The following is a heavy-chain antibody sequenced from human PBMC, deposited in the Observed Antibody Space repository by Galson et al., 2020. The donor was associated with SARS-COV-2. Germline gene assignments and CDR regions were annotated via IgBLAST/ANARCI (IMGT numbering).Heavy chain of an antibody. V-gene: IGHV2-5*02. J-gene: IGHJ4*02. D-gene: IGHD2-15*01. CDR1: GFSLSTSGVG. CDR2: IYWDDDK. Sequence: PTQTLTLTCTFSGFSLSTSGVGVGWIRQPPGKALEWLALIYWDDDKRYSPSLKSRLTITKDTSKNQVVLTMTNMDPVDTATYYCAHTSRYCSGGSCYSYDYWGQGTLVTVSS. CDR3: AHTSRYCSGGSCYSYDY.